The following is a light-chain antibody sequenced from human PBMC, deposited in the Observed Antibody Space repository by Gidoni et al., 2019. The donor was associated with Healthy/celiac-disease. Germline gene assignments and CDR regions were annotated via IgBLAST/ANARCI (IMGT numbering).Light chain of an antibody. CDR3: SSYAGSTSYV. Sequence: QSALPHPPSAPGSPGQSVTISCTGTSSDVGGYNYVSWYQQHPGKAPKLMIYEVSKRPSWVPDRFAGSKSGNTASLTVSGLQAEDEADYYGSSYAGSTSYVFGTGTKVTVL. CDR2: EVS. CDR1: SSDVGGYNY. V-gene: IGLV2-8*01. J-gene: IGLJ1*01.